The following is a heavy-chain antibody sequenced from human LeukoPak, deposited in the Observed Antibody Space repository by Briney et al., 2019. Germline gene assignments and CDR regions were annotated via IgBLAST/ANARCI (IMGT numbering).Heavy chain of an antibody. CDR1: GFTFSSYW. Sequence: PGGSLRLSCAVSGFTFSSYWMHWVRQDPGKGLVWVSRIKSDGSITSYADSVKGRFTISRDNAKNTLYLQMNSLRAEDTAVYYCARVGASVGAIDYWGQGTLVTVSS. CDR3: ARVGASVGAIDY. D-gene: IGHD1-26*01. V-gene: IGHV3-74*01. J-gene: IGHJ4*02. CDR2: IKSDGSIT.